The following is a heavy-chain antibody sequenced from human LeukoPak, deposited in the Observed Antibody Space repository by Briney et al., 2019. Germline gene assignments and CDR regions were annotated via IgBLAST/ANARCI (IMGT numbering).Heavy chain of an antibody. CDR3: ARAQYSSSSELGDY. J-gene: IGHJ4*02. CDR1: GFTFSSYA. D-gene: IGHD6-6*01. CDR2: ISNDGSNK. Sequence: GGSLRLSCAASGFTFSSYAMHWVRQAPGKGLEWVAVISNDGSNKYYADSVKGRFTISRDSSKNTLYLQMNSLRAEDTAVYYCARAQYSSSSELGDYWGQGTLVTVSS. V-gene: IGHV3-30-3*01.